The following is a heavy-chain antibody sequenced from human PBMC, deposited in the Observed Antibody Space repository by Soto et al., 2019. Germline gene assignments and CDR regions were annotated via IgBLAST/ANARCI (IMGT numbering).Heavy chain of an antibody. CDR2: INAGNGNT. V-gene: IGHV1-3*01. Sequence: QVQLVQSGAEVKKPGASVKVSGKASGYTFTSYAMHWVRQAPGQRLEWMGWINAGNGNTKDSQKFQGRVTITRGTSASTAYMELSSLRSDATAVYYCARDVGATGDWGQGTLVTVSS. D-gene: IGHD1-26*01. J-gene: IGHJ4*02. CDR1: GYTFTSYA. CDR3: ARDVGATGD.